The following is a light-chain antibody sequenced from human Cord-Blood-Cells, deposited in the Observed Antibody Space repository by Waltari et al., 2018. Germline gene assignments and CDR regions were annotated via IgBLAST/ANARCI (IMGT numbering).Light chain of an antibody. V-gene: IGLV2-11*01. J-gene: IGLJ3*02. Sequence: QSALTQPRSVSGSPGQSVTISCTGTSSDVGGYNYVYWYQQHLGKAPNLMIYDVSKRPSGVPNRFSGSKSGNTASLTISGLQAEDEADYYCCSYAGSYTWVFDGGTKLTVL. CDR2: DVS. CDR1: SSDVGGYNY. CDR3: CSYAGSYTWV.